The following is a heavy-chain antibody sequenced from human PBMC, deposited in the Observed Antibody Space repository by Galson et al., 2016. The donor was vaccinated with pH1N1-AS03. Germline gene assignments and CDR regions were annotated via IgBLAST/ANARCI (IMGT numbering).Heavy chain of an antibody. Sequence: PALVKPPQTLTLSCTFSGFSLSTSGVGVGWIRQPPGKALEWLALIYWDDDKHYSPSLKSRLTITEDTSKNQVVLTMTNMDPVDTATYYCAHFLYVDYATWFDPWGQGTLVTVSS. D-gene: IGHD4-17*01. CDR1: GFSLSTSGVG. CDR3: AHFLYVDYATWFDP. V-gene: IGHV2-5*02. CDR2: IYWDDDK. J-gene: IGHJ5*02.